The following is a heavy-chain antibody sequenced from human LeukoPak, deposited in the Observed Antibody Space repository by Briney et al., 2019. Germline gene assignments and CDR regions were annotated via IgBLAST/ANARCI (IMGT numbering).Heavy chain of an antibody. D-gene: IGHD6-13*01. V-gene: IGHV4-34*01. CDR2: INHSGST. J-gene: IGHJ4*02. CDR3: ARGQPGAAAGTGFRYQLYFDY. CDR1: GGSFSGYH. Sequence: SETLSLTCAVYGGSFSGYHWSWIRQPPGKGLEWIGEINHSGSTNYNPSLKSRVTISVDTSKNQFSLKLSSVTAADTAVYYCARGQPGAAAGTGFRYQLYFDYWGQGTLVTVSS.